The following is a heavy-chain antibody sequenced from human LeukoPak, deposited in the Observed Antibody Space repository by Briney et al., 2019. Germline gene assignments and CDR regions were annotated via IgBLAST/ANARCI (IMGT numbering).Heavy chain of an antibody. Sequence: GSLRLSCAASGFTFRSYGMHWVRQAPGKGLEWGAVIWYDGINKYYADSVKGRFTISRDNSKNTLYLQMNSLRAEDTAVYYCARGPGDSSSWYGIYYYYMDVWGKGTTVTVSS. V-gene: IGHV3-33*01. J-gene: IGHJ6*03. CDR3: ARGPGDSSSWYGIYYYYMDV. D-gene: IGHD6-13*01. CDR1: GFTFRSYG. CDR2: IWYDGINK.